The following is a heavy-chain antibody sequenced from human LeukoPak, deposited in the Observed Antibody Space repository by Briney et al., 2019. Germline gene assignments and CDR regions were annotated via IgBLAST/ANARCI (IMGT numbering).Heavy chain of an antibody. CDR1: GYTFTSYD. D-gene: IGHD3-22*01. Sequence: ASVKVSCKASGYTFTSYDINWVRQATGQGLEWMGWMNPNSGNTGYAQKFQGRVTITRNTSISTVYMELSSLRSEDTAVYYCARSSGYYSSLFYMHVWGKGTTVTVSS. CDR3: ARSSGYYSSLFYMHV. V-gene: IGHV1-8*03. J-gene: IGHJ6*03. CDR2: MNPNSGNT.